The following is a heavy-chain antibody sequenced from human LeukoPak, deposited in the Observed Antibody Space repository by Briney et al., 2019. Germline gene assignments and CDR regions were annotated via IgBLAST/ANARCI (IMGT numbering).Heavy chain of an antibody. V-gene: IGHV3-74*01. CDR3: ATGPYAAFEM. D-gene: IGHD2-2*01. CDR1: GFTFTNFW. Sequence: GSLRLSCAASGFTFTNFWMHWVRQAPGRGLVWVSRVKGDGISTLYADSVKGRFTISRDNAKNTLYLQMNSLRADDTALYYCATGPYAAFEMWGQGTMVTVSS. J-gene: IGHJ3*02. CDR2: VKGDGIST.